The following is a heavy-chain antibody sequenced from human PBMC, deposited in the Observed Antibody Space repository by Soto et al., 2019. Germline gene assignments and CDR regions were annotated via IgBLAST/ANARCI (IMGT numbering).Heavy chain of an antibody. CDR1: GFTFSSYE. D-gene: IGHD2-21*02. CDR3: ARTAANYYYYYGMDV. V-gene: IGHV3-48*03. Sequence: PGGSLRLSCAASGFTFSSYEMNWVRQAPGKGLEWVSYISSSGSTIYYADSVKGRFTISRDNAKNSLYLQMNSLRAEDTAVYYCARTAANYYYYYGMDVWGQGTTVTVSS. J-gene: IGHJ6*02. CDR2: ISSSGSTI.